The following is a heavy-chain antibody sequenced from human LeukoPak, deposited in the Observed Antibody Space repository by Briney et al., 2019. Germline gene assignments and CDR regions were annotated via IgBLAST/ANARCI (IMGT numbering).Heavy chain of an antibody. CDR1: GGSISSYY. V-gene: IGHV4-4*07. CDR3: ARDGMVRGIYYYYYYMDV. Sequence: SETLFLTCSVPGGSISSYYWSWIRQPAGKGPEWIGRIYTSGSTNYNPSLKSRVTMSVDTSKNQFSLKLSSVTAADTAVYYCARDGMVRGIYYYYYYMDVWGKGTTVTVSS. D-gene: IGHD3-10*01. CDR2: IYTSGST. J-gene: IGHJ6*03.